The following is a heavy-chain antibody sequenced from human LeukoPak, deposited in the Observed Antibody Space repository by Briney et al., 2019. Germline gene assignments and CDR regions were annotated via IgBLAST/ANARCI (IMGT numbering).Heavy chain of an antibody. J-gene: IGHJ4*02. V-gene: IGHV3-73*01. CDR2: IRSKANSYAT. CDR3: TTLPSSGYSSRNFDY. Sequence: GGSLRLSCAASGFTFSGSAMHWVRQASGKGLEWVGRIRSKANSYATAYAASVKGRFTISRDDSKNTAYPQMNSLKTEDTAVYYCTTLPSSGYSSRNFDYWGQGTLVTVSS. D-gene: IGHD6-13*01. CDR1: GFTFSGSA.